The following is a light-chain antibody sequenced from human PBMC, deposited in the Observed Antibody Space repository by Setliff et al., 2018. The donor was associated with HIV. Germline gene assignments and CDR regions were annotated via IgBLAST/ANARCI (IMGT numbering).Light chain of an antibody. Sequence: QSALTQPASMSGSPGQSITISCTGTSSDIGGYNYVSWYQHHPGKAPKIMIYDVSNRPPGVSNRFSGSKSGNTASLTISGLQADDEADYYCSSYSTGNTPSVIFGGGTKVTVL. CDR3: SSYSTGNTPSVI. CDR1: SSDIGGYNY. J-gene: IGLJ2*01. CDR2: DVS. V-gene: IGLV2-14*01.